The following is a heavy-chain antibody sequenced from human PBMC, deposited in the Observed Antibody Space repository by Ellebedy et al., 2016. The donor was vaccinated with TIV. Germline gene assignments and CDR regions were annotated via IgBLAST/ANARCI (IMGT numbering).Heavy chain of an antibody. V-gene: IGHV1-69*04. D-gene: IGHD6-19*01. CDR2: IIPILGIA. J-gene: IGHJ4*02. CDR3: ASSPGIAVAGVGYYFDY. Sequence: AASVKVSCKASGGTFSSYAISWVRQAPGQGLEWMGRIIPILGIANYAQKFQGRVTITADKSTSTAYMELSSLRSEDTAVYYCASSPGIAVAGVGYYFDYWGQGTLVTVSS. CDR1: GGTFSSYA.